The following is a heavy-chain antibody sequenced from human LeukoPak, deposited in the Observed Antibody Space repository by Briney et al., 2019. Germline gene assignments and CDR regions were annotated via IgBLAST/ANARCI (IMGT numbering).Heavy chain of an antibody. CDR3: ARDPSDYYGSGRRRTDNWFDP. Sequence: GGSLRLPCAASGFTFSSYGMHWVRQAPGKGLEWVAVIWYDGSNKYYADSVKGRFTISRDNSKNTLYLQMNSLSAEDTAVYYCARDPSDYYGSGRRRTDNWFDPWGQGTLVTVSS. V-gene: IGHV3-33*01. J-gene: IGHJ5*02. D-gene: IGHD3-10*01. CDR1: GFTFSSYG. CDR2: IWYDGSNK.